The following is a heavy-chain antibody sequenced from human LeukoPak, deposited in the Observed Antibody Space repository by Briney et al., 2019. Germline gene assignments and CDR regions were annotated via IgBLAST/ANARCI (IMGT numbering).Heavy chain of an antibody. Sequence: GGSLRLSCAASGFAFSSNWMHWVRQAPGKGLVWVSRSNEDGSTTNYADSVKGRFTISRDNAKNTLYLQMNSLTAEDTAVYYCVRDLGGRSGHWGQGTLVTVSS. V-gene: IGHV3-74*01. CDR3: VRDLGGRSGH. CDR2: SNEDGSTT. J-gene: IGHJ4*02. D-gene: IGHD1-26*01. CDR1: GFAFSSNW.